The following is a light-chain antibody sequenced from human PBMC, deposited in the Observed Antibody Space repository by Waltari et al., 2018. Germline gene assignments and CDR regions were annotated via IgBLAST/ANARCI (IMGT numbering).Light chain of an antibody. J-gene: IGKJ1*01. Sequence: DIQMTQSPSSLSASVGYRVTITCRASQAITDFLTWFQQKPGKAPRSLIYATSSLRSGVPSRFSGSGSETDFTFTISNLQPADFATYYCQQYNSFPKTFGQGTKVEIK. CDR1: QAITDF. V-gene: IGKV1-16*01. CDR3: QQYNSFPKT. CDR2: ATS.